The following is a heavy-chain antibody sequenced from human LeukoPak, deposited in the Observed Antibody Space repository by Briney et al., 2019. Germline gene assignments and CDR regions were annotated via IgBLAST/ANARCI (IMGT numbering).Heavy chain of an antibody. CDR2: IYYSGSN. D-gene: IGHD5-18*01. J-gene: IGHJ4*02. Sequence: SETLSLTCTVSGGSISSSGYYWGWIRQTPGKGLEWIGSIYYSGSNYHNPSLKSRVSMSVDTSKNQFSLKLSSVTAADTAAYYCARGDTEYYFDYWGQGTLVTVSS. V-gene: IGHV4-39*07. CDR3: ARGDTEYYFDY. CDR1: GGSISSSGYY.